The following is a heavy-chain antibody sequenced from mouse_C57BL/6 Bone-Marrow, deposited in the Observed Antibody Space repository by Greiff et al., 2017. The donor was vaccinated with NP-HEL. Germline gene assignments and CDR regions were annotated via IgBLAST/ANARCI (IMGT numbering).Heavy chain of an antibody. J-gene: IGHJ2*01. CDR2: ISGGGGNT. V-gene: IGHV5-9*01. CDR1: GFTFSSYT. D-gene: IGHD1-1*01. CDR3: ARLYGSSYVGYFDY. Sequence: EVMLVESGGGLVKPGGSLKLSCAASGFTFSSYTMSWVRQTPEKRLEWVATISGGGGNTYYPDSVKGRFTISRDNAKNTLYLQMSSLRSEDTALYYCARLYGSSYVGYFDYWGQGTTLTVSS.